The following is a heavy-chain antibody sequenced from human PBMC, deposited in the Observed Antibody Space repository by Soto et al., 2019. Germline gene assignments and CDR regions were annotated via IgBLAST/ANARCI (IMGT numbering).Heavy chain of an antibody. CDR3: ARSRAGVVVPAVILSY. J-gene: IGHJ4*02. CDR1: GYTFTSYG. V-gene: IGHV1-18*01. D-gene: IGHD2-2*01. CDR2: ISAYNGNT. Sequence: ASVKVSCKASGYTFTSYGISWVRQAPGQGLEWMGWISAYNGNTNYAQKLQGRVTMTTDTSTSTAYMELRSLRSDDPAVYYCARSRAGVVVPAVILSYWGQGTLVTVSS.